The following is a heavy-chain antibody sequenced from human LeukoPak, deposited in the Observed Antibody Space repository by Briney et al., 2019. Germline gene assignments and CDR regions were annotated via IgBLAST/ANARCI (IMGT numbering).Heavy chain of an antibody. J-gene: IGHJ6*02. Sequence: SETLSLTCTVSGGSISRFYWSWIRQPPGKGLEWIGYIYYCGTTYYNPSLKSRVTISVDTSKNQFSLKLSSVTAADTAEYYCARVLASDSDYYYYGMDVWGQGTTVTVSS. CDR2: IYYCGTT. D-gene: IGHD2-15*01. CDR1: GGSISRFY. CDR3: ARVLASDSDYYYYGMDV. V-gene: IGHV4-59*01.